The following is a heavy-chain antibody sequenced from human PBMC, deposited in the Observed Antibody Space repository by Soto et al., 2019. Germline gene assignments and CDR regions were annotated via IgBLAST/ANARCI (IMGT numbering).Heavy chain of an antibody. CDR1: GGSISSGGYY. J-gene: IGHJ5*02. CDR2: IYHSGTT. CDR3: ARVRGNQLLWWFDP. V-gene: IGHV4-31*03. D-gene: IGHD2-2*01. Sequence: QVQLQESGPGLVKPSQTLSLTCTVSGGSISSGGYYWSWIRQHPGKGLEWIGYIYHSGTTYYNPPLKSRGTISVDTSKNQFSLKLTSVTAADTAVYYCARVRGNQLLWWFDPWGQGTLVTVSS.